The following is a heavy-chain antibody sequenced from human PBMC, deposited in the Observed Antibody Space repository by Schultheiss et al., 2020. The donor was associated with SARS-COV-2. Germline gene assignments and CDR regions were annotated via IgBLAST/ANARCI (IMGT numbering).Heavy chain of an antibody. Sequence: SETLSLTCTVSGGSISSGGYHWSWIRQYPGKGLEWIGYIYYSGSTNYNPSLKSRVTISVDTSKNQFSLKLSSVTAADTAVYYCARAIAAAGIWFDPWGQGTLVTVSS. CDR2: IYYSGST. D-gene: IGHD6-13*01. J-gene: IGHJ5*02. CDR1: GGSISSGGYH. CDR3: ARAIAAAGIWFDP. V-gene: IGHV4-61*08.